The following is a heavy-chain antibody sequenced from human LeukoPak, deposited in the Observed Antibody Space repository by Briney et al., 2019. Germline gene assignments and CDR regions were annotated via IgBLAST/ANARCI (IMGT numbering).Heavy chain of an antibody. CDR2: ISYDGSNK. CDR3: ARDGHSYGQDY. J-gene: IGHJ4*02. V-gene: IGHV3-30-3*01. CDR1: GFTFSSYA. D-gene: IGHD5-18*01. Sequence: PGRSLRLSCAASGFTFSSYAMHWVRQAPGKGLEWAAVISYDGSNKYYADSVKGRFTISRDNSKNTLYLQMNSLRAEDTAVYYCARDGHSYGQDYWGQGTLVTVSS.